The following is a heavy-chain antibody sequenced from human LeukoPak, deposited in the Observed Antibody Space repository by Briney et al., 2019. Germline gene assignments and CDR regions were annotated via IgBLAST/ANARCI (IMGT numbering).Heavy chain of an antibody. Sequence: PSETLSLTCTVSGGPISSYYWSWIRQPPGKGLEWIGYVHYSGSTSYKPPLKSRVTISVDTSKNQLSLKLSSVTAADTAVYYCARDAYSSSHLDYWGQGTLVTVSS. V-gene: IGHV4-59*01. CDR2: VHYSGST. J-gene: IGHJ4*02. CDR3: ARDAYSSSHLDY. CDR1: GGPISSYY. D-gene: IGHD6-13*01.